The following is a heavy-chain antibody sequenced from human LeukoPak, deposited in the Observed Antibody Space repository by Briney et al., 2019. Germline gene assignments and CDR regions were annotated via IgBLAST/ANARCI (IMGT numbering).Heavy chain of an antibody. D-gene: IGHD3-22*01. J-gene: IGHJ4*02. CDR3: AKYYYDSSGYYY. Sequence: PGGSLRLSCAASGFTFSSYAMSWVRQALGKGLEWVSAISGSGGSTYYADSVKGRFTISRDNSKNTLYLQMNSLRAEDTAVYYCAKYYYDSSGYYYWGQGTLVTVSS. CDR2: ISGSGGST. CDR1: GFTFSSYA. V-gene: IGHV3-23*01.